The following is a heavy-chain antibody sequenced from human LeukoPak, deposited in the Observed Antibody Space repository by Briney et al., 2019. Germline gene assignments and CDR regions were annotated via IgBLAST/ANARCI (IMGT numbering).Heavy chain of an antibody. CDR2: INHSGST. J-gene: IGHJ6*02. Sequence: SETLSLTCAVYGGSFSGYYWSWIRQPPGKGLEWIGEINHSGSTNYNPSLKSRVTISVDTSKNQFPLKLSSVTAADTAVYYCARSLGSTRYYYYYYGMDVWGQGTTVTVSS. V-gene: IGHV4-34*01. D-gene: IGHD2-2*01. CDR3: ARSLGSTRYYYYYYGMDV. CDR1: GGSFSGYY.